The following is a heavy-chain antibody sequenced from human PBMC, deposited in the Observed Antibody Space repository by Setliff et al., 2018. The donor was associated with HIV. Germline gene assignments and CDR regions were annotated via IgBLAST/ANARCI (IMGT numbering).Heavy chain of an antibody. CDR3: ASELQGHSSSWPNY. CDR2: ISAYNGNT. Sequence: ASVKVSCKASGYTFTGYYMHWVRQAPGQGLEWMGWISAYNGNTNYAQKLQGRVTMTTDTSTSTAYMELRSLRSDDTAVYYCASELQGHSSSWPNYWGQGTLVTVSS. CDR1: GYTFTGYY. V-gene: IGHV1-18*04. D-gene: IGHD6-13*01. J-gene: IGHJ4*02.